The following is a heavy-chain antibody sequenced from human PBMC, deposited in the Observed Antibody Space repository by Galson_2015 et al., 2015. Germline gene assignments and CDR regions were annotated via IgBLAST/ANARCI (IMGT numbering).Heavy chain of an antibody. CDR3: ARAGYSSSWDYGMDV. Sequence: SVKVSCKASGYTFTSYDINWVRQATGQGLEWMGWMNPNSGNTGYAQKFQGRVTMTRNTSISTAYMELSSLRSEDTAVYYCARAGYSSSWDYGMDVWGQGTTVTVSS. CDR1: GYTFTSYD. D-gene: IGHD6-13*01. J-gene: IGHJ6*02. V-gene: IGHV1-8*01. CDR2: MNPNSGNT.